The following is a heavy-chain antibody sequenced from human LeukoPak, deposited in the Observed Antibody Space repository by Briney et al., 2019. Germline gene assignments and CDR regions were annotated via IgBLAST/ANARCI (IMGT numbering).Heavy chain of an antibody. CDR3: ARRRRGLRYFDWEQYYFDY. J-gene: IGHJ4*02. CDR2: INPNSGGT. D-gene: IGHD3-9*01. Sequence: ASVKVSCKASGYTFTGYYMHWVRQAPGQGLEWMGWINPNSGGTNYAQKFQGRVTMTRDTSIGTAYMELSRLRSDDTAVYYCARRRRGLRYFDWEQYYFDYWGQGTLVTVSS. CDR1: GYTFTGYY. V-gene: IGHV1-2*02.